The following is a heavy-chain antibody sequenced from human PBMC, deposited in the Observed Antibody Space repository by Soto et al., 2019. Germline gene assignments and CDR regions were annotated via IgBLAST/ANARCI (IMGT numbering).Heavy chain of an antibody. J-gene: IGHJ5*02. D-gene: IGHD3-3*02. CDR1: GYTFTSYA. Sequence: QVQLVQSGAEVKKPGASVKVSCKASGYTFTSYAISWVRQAPGQGLEWMGWISAYNGNTNYAQNLQGRVTMTKDTSTSTAYMELRSLTSDDTAVYYCASDSPPIASWGQGTPVTVSS. V-gene: IGHV1-18*01. CDR2: ISAYNGNT. CDR3: ASDSPPIAS.